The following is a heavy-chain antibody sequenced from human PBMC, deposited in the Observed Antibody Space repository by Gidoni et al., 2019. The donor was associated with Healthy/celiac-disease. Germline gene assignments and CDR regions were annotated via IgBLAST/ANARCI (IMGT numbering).Heavy chain of an antibody. CDR1: GFTFSSYS. Sequence: EVQLVASGGGLVKPGGSVRLSCAASGFTFSSYSMNWVRQAPGKGLEWVSSISSSSSYIYYADSVRGRFTISRDNANNSLYLQMNSLRAEDTAVYYCARVRPVPGSGSMDVWGKGTTVTVSS. J-gene: IGHJ6*04. CDR3: ARVRPVPGSGSMDV. V-gene: IGHV3-21*01. CDR2: ISSSSSYI. D-gene: IGHD3-10*01.